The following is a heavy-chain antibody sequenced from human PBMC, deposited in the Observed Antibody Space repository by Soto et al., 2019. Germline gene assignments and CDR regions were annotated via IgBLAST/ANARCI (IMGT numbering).Heavy chain of an antibody. Sequence: EVQLVKSGGGLVQPGGSLRLSCAASGFTFSDYDIHWVRQATGKRLEWVSAIATSGSTHYAASVQGRFTISREDAKNSLFLQINSLRDGDTATYYCVRERLGIGTWYFDLWGRGTLVTVSS. CDR3: VRERLGIGTWYFDL. V-gene: IGHV3-13*04. CDR2: IATSGST. J-gene: IGHJ2*01. CDR1: GFTFSDYD. D-gene: IGHD7-27*01.